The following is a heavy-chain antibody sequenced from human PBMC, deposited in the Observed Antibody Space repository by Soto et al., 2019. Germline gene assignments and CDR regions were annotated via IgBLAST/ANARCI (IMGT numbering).Heavy chain of an antibody. D-gene: IGHD2-2*01. CDR3: ATPIPAALLYDY. CDR2: INPNNGDT. CDR1: GYTFTGYY. Sequence: QVQLVQSGAEVKKPGASVKVSCKASGYTFTGYYMHWVRQAPGQGLEWMGWINPNNGDTNYAQKFQGWVTITSATPISTAYMELSRLRSDDTAVYYCATPIPAALLYDYWGQGTLVTVSS. J-gene: IGHJ4*02. V-gene: IGHV1-2*04.